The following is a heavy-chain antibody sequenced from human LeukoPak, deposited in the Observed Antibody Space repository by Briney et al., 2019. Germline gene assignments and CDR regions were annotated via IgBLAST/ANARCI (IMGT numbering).Heavy chain of an antibody. D-gene: IGHD2-15*01. J-gene: IGHJ4*02. CDR1: GFTCSSYG. CDR2: IWYDGSNK. Sequence: PGGPLRLSCAASGFTCSSYGMLWVRQAPGKGLEWVAVIWYDGSNKYYVDSVKGRFTISRDNFKNTLYLQMNSPRAEDTAVNYRARERCNGGSCYLAYWGQGTLVTVSS. CDR3: ARERCNGGSCYLAY. V-gene: IGHV3-33*01.